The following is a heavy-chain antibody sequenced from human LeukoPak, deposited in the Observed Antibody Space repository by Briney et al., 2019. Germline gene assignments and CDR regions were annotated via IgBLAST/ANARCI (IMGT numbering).Heavy chain of an antibody. D-gene: IGHD6-13*01. CDR1: AYSISSGYY. Sequence: SETLSLTCTVSAYSISSGYYWGWIRQPPGKGLEWTGGIDHSGSTYYNPSLKSRVTISVDTSKNQFSLKLSSVTAADTAVYYCARRRSSSWYFTITNWFDPWGQGTLVTVSS. CDR3: ARRRSSSWYFTITNWFDP. J-gene: IGHJ5*02. V-gene: IGHV4-38-2*02. CDR2: IDHSGST.